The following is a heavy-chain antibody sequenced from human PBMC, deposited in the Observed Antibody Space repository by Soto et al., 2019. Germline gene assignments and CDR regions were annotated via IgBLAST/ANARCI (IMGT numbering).Heavy chain of an antibody. D-gene: IGHD2-15*01. V-gene: IGHV3-23*01. CDR3: ANVYCGGGRFYYLDYWFDS. CDR1: GFTFSTYA. Sequence: EVQLLESGGGLVQPGGSLRLSCAASGFTFSTYAMTWVRQAPGKGPEWVSRIGDSEGETTHYADSVKVRFTISRDNSKNTLYLHMNSLRVEDTAIYYFANVYCGGGRFYYLDYWFDSWGHRPRVTLSS. CDR2: IGDSEGETT. J-gene: IGHJ5*01.